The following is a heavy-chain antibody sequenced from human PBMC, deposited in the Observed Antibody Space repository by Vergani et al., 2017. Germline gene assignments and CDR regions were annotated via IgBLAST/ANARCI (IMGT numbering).Heavy chain of an antibody. J-gene: IGHJ4*02. CDR1: GYTFTSYA. Sequence: QVQLVQSGAEVKKPGASVKVSCKASGYTFTSYAMHWVRQAPGQRLEWMGWINAGNGNTKYSQKFQGRVTITRDTSASTAYMELSSLRSEDTAVYYCARAGYCSNTSCSLHLDYWGQGTLVTVSS. V-gene: IGHV1-3*01. CDR2: INAGNGNT. D-gene: IGHD2-2*01. CDR3: ARAGYCSNTSCSLHLDY.